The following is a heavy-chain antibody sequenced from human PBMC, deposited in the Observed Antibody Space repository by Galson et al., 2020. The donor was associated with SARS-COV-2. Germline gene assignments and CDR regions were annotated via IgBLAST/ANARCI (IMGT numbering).Heavy chain of an antibody. CDR1: GYSFTSYW. CDR3: ARLCYDSSGYYCMDY. J-gene: IGHJ4*02. D-gene: IGHD3-22*01. V-gene: IGHV5-51*01. Sequence: GESLKISCKGSGYSFTSYWIGWVRQMPGKGLEWMGIIYPGDSDTRYSPSFQGQVTISADKSISTAYLQWSSLKASDTAMYYCARLCYDSSGYYCMDYWGQGTLVTVSS. CDR2: IYPGDSDT.